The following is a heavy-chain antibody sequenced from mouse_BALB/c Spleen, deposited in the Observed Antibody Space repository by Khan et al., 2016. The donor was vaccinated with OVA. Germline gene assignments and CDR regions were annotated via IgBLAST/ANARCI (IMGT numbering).Heavy chain of an antibody. CDR3: APAGTGDYFDY. CDR1: GFNIKDTH. CDR2: IDPANDNS. Sequence: IQLVQSGAELVKPGASVKLSCTASGFNIKDTHMHWVKQRPEQGLEWIGRIDPANDNSKYDPRFQGKATITADTSSKTAYLHLSSLTSEDTAVYYCAPAGTGDYFDYWGQGTTLTVSS. J-gene: IGHJ2*01. D-gene: IGHD4-1*01. V-gene: IGHV14-3*02.